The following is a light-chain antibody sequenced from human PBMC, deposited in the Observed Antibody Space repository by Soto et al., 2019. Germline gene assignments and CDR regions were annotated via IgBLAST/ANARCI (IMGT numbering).Light chain of an antibody. CDR1: QSVSNY. V-gene: IGKV3-11*01. CDR3: QQRSTWPPIT. J-gene: IGKJ5*01. Sequence: EVVLTQSPATLSLSPRERATLSCRASQSVSNYLAWYQQKPGQAPRLLIYDASNRATGIPARFSGSGSGTDFTLTISSLEPEDFAVYFCQQRSTWPPITFGQGTRLEIK. CDR2: DAS.